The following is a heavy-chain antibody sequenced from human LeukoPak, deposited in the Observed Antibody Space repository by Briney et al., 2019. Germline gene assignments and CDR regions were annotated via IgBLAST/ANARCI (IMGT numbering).Heavy chain of an antibody. CDR3: ARDRGIGSSWKGPRHYMDV. J-gene: IGHJ6*03. CDR2: IYYSGST. Sequence: SETLSLTCTVSGGSISSSSYYWGWIRQPPGKGLEWIGSIYYSGSTYYNPSLKSRVTISVDTSKNQFSLKLSSVTAADTAVYYCARDRGIGSSWKGPRHYMDVWGKGTTVTVSS. V-gene: IGHV4-39*07. CDR1: GGSISSSSYY. D-gene: IGHD6-13*01.